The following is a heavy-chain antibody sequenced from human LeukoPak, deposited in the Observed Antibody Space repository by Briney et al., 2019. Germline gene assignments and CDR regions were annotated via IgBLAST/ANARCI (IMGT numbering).Heavy chain of an antibody. Sequence: PGTSLRLSCAASGFTFSAYVMHWVRQAPGKGLEWVAILWYDGSSEYYADSVKGRFTMSRDNSKNTLHLQMNSLRAEDTAVYYCAKGHYYGSGSLDYWGQGTLVTVSS. CDR3: AKGHYYGSGSLDY. CDR1: GFTFSAYV. D-gene: IGHD3-10*01. J-gene: IGHJ4*02. V-gene: IGHV3-33*06. CDR2: LWYDGSSE.